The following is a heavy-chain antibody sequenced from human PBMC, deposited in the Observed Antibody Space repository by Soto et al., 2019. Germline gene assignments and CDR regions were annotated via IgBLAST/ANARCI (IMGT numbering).Heavy chain of an antibody. CDR1: GGSISSGGYS. D-gene: IGHD2-15*01. J-gene: IGHJ4*02. Sequence: QLQLQESGSGLVKPSQTLSLTCAVSGGSISSGGYSWSCIRQPPGKGLGWIGYIYHRGSTYYNPSLKRRVTISVDRSKNQFSLKLSSVAAADTAVYYCARGHVVAAQHWGQGTLVTVSS. V-gene: IGHV4-30-2*01. CDR2: IYHRGST. CDR3: ARGHVVAAQH.